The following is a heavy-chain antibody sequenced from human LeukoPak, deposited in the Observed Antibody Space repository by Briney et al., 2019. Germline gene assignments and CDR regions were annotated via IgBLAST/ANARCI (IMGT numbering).Heavy chain of an antibody. Sequence: ASLKVPCKASGYTFTGPYIHWMRQAPGQGLEWMGWINPNSGATKYAQKFQGRVTVTRDTSTSTAYMELSGLRGDDTAAYYCARVEYCTKGVCINFDLWGQGTLVTVSS. CDR3: ARVEYCTKGVCINFDL. D-gene: IGHD2-8*01. CDR1: GYTFTGPY. V-gene: IGHV1-2*02. CDR2: INPNSGAT. J-gene: IGHJ4*02.